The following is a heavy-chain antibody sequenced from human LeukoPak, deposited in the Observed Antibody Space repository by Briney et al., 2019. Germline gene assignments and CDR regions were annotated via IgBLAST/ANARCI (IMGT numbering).Heavy chain of an antibody. Sequence: SETLSLTCIVSGDSVSSGSCYWSWIRQPPGKGLEWIGYIYYSGSTNYNPSLKSRVTISVDTSKNQFSLKLSSVTAADTAVYYCASGVPPYYFDYWGQGTLVTVSS. J-gene: IGHJ4*02. V-gene: IGHV4-61*01. CDR1: GDSVSSGSCY. CDR3: ASGVPPYYFDY. D-gene: IGHD6-6*01. CDR2: IYYSGST.